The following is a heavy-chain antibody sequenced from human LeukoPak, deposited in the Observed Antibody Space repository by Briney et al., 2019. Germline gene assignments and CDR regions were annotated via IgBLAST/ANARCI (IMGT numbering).Heavy chain of an antibody. J-gene: IGHJ4*02. V-gene: IGHV1-69*05. Sequence: ASVKVSCKASGGTFISYAISWVRRAPGQGLEWMGRIIPIFGTANYAQKFQGRVTITTDESTSTAYMELSSLRSEDTAVYYCARSGDYGGNLVYDYWGQGTLVTVSS. CDR2: IIPIFGTA. D-gene: IGHD4-23*01. CDR3: ARSGDYGGNLVYDY. CDR1: GGTFISYA.